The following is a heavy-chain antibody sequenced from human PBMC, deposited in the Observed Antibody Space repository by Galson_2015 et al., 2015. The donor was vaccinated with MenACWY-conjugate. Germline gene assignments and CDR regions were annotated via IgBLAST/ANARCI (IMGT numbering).Heavy chain of an antibody. V-gene: IGHV3-7*03. D-gene: IGHD1-7*01. CDR3: ATIGGWGTPPNG. J-gene: IGHJ4*02. CDR1: GFSFSSYW. CDR2: IKQDGSEK. Sequence: SLRLSCAVSGFSFSSYWMSWVRQAPGKGPQWVANIKQDGSEKNYVDSVKGRFTISRDNAKNSLYLQMNSLTAEDTAVYYCATIGGWGTPPNGWGQGTAVTVSS.